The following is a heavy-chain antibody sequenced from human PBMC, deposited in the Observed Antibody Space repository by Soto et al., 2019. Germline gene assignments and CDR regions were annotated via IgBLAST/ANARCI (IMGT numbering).Heavy chain of an antibody. Sequence: SETLSLTCTVSGGSISSYYWSWIRQPPGKGLEWIGYIYYSGSTNYNPSLKSRVTISVDTSKNQFSLKLSSVTAADTAVYYCARSPYFSKITMSLAAFDIWGQGTMVTVSS. CDR2: IYYSGST. J-gene: IGHJ3*02. CDR3: ARSPYFSKITMSLAAFDI. V-gene: IGHV4-59*01. CDR1: GGSISSYY. D-gene: IGHD3-10*01.